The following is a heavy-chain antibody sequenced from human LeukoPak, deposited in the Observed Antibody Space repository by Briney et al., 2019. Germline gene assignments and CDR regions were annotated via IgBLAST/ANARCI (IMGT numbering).Heavy chain of an antibody. D-gene: IGHD2-2*01. J-gene: IGHJ6*03. CDR3: ARDRRICSSTSCPTYYYYYYMDV. CDR1: GGSISSGSYY. Sequence: SQTLSLTCTVSGGSISSGSYYWSWIRQPAGKGLEWIGRIYTSGSTNYNPSLNSRVTVSVDTSKNQFSLKLSSVTAADTAVYYCARDRRICSSTSCPTYYYYYYMDVWGKGATVTVSS. V-gene: IGHV4-61*02. CDR2: IYTSGST.